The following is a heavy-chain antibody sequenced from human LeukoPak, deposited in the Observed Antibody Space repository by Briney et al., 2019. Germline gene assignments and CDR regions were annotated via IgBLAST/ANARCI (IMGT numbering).Heavy chain of an antibody. CDR2: IWYDGSNK. CDR3: ARVPRHTYRMWYYFDY. Sequence: GGSLRLSWAASGFTFSSYGMPWVRQAPGKGLERVAVIWYDGSNKYYADSVKGRFTISRDNSKNTLYLQMNSLRAEDTAVYYCARVPRHTYRMWYYFDYWGQGTLVTVSS. J-gene: IGHJ4*02. V-gene: IGHV3-33*01. D-gene: IGHD2-21*01. CDR1: GFTFSSYG.